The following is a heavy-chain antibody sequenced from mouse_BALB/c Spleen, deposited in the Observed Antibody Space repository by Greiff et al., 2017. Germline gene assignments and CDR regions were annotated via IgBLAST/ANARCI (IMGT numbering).Heavy chain of an antibody. D-gene: IGHD2-10*02. CDR2: ISSGSSTI. V-gene: IGHV5-17*02. J-gene: IGHJ4*01. Sequence: EVKLMESGGGLVQPGGSRKLSCAASGFTFSSFGMHWVRQAPEKGLEWVAYISSGSSTIYYADTVKGRFTISRDNPKNTLFLQMTSLRSEDTAMYYCARRYGNYEAMDYWGQGTSVTVSS. CDR1: GFTFSSFG. CDR3: ARRYGNYEAMDY.